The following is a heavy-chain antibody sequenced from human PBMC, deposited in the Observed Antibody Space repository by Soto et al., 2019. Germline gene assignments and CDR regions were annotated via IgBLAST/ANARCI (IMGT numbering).Heavy chain of an antibody. CDR1: GFTFSRYA. CDR2: ISGSGGST. Sequence: GGSLRLSCEASGFTFSRYAMSWVRQAPGKGLEWVSAISGSGGSTYYADSVKGRFTISRDNSKNTLYLQMNSLRAEDTAVYYCAKDDTLTVSGSYVSDAFDIWGQGTMVTVSS. D-gene: IGHD1-26*01. J-gene: IGHJ3*02. CDR3: AKDDTLTVSGSYVSDAFDI. V-gene: IGHV3-23*01.